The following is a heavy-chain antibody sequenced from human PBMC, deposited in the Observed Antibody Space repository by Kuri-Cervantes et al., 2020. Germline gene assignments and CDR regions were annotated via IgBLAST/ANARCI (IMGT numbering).Heavy chain of an antibody. Sequence: GESLKISCAAPGFTFRDYYMSWVRQAPGKGLEWVSAISGSGGSTYYADSVKGRFTISRDNSKNTLYLQMNSLRAEDTAVYYCTTDPTYYYDSSGIPPDNDAFDIWGQGTMVTVSS. CDR3: TTDPTYYYDSSGIPPDNDAFDI. J-gene: IGHJ3*02. CDR2: ISGSGGST. D-gene: IGHD3-22*01. CDR1: GFTFRDYY. V-gene: IGHV3-23*01.